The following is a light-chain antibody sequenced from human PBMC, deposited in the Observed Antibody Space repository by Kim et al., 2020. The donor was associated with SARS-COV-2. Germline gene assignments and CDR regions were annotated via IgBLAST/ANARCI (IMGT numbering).Light chain of an antibody. CDR1: QSVGNN. J-gene: IGKJ4*01. Sequence: IVMTQSPATLSVSPGERVTLSCRASQSVGNNLAWYQQRPGQAPRLLIYGASTRATDVSDRFSGSGSGTEFTLTIRSLQSDDLAVYHCQQYDDLPLLSFGGGTKLEI. CDR2: GAS. CDR3: QQYDDLPLLS. V-gene: IGKV3-15*01.